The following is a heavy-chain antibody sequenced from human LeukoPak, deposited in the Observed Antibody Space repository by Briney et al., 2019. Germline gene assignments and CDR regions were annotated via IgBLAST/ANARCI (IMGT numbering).Heavy chain of an antibody. Sequence: GGSLRLSCAASGFTFSSYSMNWVRQAPGMGLQWVSYITGSSRHIYYADSVKGRFTISRDNAKTSLYLQMNSLRAEDTAVYYCARVSGGRTEYFDSWGQGTLVTVSS. CDR2: ITGSSRHI. CDR3: ARVSGGRTEYFDS. D-gene: IGHD1/OR15-1a*01. CDR1: GFTFSSYS. V-gene: IGHV3-21*05. J-gene: IGHJ4*02.